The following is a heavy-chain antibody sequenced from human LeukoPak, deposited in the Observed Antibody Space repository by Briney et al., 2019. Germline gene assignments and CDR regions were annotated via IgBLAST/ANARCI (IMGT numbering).Heavy chain of an antibody. CDR3: ARDRPTGASRVFVVQ. D-gene: IGHD2-15*01. Sequence: NPGGSLRLSCTAFEFTFSNHAMAWVRQAPGKGLEWVSSMSSGGTYIYYADSVRGRFTISRDNAKNSLYPVMNSLRAEDTATYYCARDRPTGASRVFVVQWGQGTLVTVSS. CDR1: EFTFSNHA. J-gene: IGHJ4*02. CDR2: MSSGGTYI. V-gene: IGHV3-21*01.